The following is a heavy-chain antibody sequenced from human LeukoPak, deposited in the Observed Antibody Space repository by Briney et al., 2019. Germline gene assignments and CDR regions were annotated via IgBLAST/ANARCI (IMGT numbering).Heavy chain of an antibody. V-gene: IGHV1-69*02. D-gene: IGHD3-10*01. CDR1: GGTFISYT. Sequence: SVKVSCKASGGTFISYTISWVRQAPGQGVEWRGRIIPILGIANYAQKFQCRVTITADKSTSTAYMELSSLRSEDTAVYYCARTYGSGSPFDYWGQGTLVTVSS. CDR2: IIPILGIA. J-gene: IGHJ4*02. CDR3: ARTYGSGSPFDY.